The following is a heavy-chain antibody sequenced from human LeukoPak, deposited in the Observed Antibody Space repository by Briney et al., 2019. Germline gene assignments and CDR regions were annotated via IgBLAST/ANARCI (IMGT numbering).Heavy chain of an antibody. J-gene: IGHJ6*02. V-gene: IGHV4-31*03. CDR2: IYYSGST. CDR3: ARGPPKDQLRYFAPRRNYYYGMDV. Sequence: NTSQTLSLTCTVSGGSISSGGYYWSWIRQHPGKGLEWIGYIYYSGSTYYNPSLKSRVTISVDTSKNQFSLKLSSVTAADTAVYYCARGPPKDQLRYFAPRRNYYYGMDVWGQGTTVTVSS. D-gene: IGHD3-9*01. CDR1: GGSISSGGYY.